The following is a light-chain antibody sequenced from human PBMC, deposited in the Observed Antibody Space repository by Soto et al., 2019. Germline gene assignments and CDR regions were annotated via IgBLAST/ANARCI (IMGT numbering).Light chain of an antibody. Sequence: EIVLTQSPGTLSLSPGERATLSCRASQSVTSSYLAWYQQKPGQAPRLLIYGASSRATGIPDRFSGSGSGTDCTLTSSRLEPEEFAVYYCQQYGSSPAFGGGTKVEIK. CDR3: QQYGSSPA. CDR2: GAS. J-gene: IGKJ4*01. CDR1: QSVTSSY. V-gene: IGKV3-20*01.